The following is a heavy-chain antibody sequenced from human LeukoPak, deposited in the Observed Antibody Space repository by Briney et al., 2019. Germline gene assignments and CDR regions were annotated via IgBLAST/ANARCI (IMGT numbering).Heavy chain of an antibody. CDR1: GGSFSGYY. CDR3: ARGPTPDAYGVYSFFWVY. D-gene: IGHD4-17*01. J-gene: IGHJ4*02. CDR2: INHSGST. Sequence: SETLSLTCAVYGGSFSGYYWSWIRQPPGKGLEWIGEINHSGSTNYNPSLKSRVTISVDTSKNQFSLKLSSVTAADTAVYYCARGPTPDAYGVYSFFWVYWGQGTLVTVSS. V-gene: IGHV4-34*01.